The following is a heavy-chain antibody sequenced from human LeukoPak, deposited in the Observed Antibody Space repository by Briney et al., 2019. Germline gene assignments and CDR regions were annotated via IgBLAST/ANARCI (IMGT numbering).Heavy chain of an antibody. CDR3: KKERKVERWLGPFDY. CDR1: GFTVSSNE. D-gene: IGHD6-19*01. J-gene: IGHJ4*02. Sequence: GGSLRLSRAASGFTVSSNEMSWVRQAPGKGLEWVSSISGGSTYYADSRKGRFTISRDNSKNTLHLQMNSLRAEDTAVYYCKKERKVERWLGPFDYWGQGTLVTVSS. V-gene: IGHV3-38-3*01. CDR2: ISGGST.